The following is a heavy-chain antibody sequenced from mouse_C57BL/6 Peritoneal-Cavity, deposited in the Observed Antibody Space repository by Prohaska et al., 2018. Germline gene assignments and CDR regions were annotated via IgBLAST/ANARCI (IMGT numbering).Heavy chain of an antibody. CDR2: IDPSDSYT. Sequence: QVQLQQPGAELVKPGASVKLSCKASGYTFTSYWMQWVKQRPGKCLEWIGEIDPSDSYTNYNQKFKGKATLTVDTSSSTAYMQLSSLTSEDSAVYYCAKQLRLRGFAYWGQGTLVTVSA. CDR3: AKQLRLRGFAY. J-gene: IGHJ3*01. D-gene: IGHD3-2*02. V-gene: IGHV1-50*01. CDR1: GYTFTSYW.